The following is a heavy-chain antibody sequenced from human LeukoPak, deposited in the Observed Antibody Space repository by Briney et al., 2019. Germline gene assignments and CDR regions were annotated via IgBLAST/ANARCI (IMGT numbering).Heavy chain of an antibody. CDR3: ARGGYYGSGNDFRFDP. V-gene: IGHV4-59*01. CDR2: IYYTGST. D-gene: IGHD3-10*01. Sequence: SETLSLTCTVSGGSISSYYWSWIRQPPGKGLEWIGYIYYTGSTNYNPSLKSRVTISVETSKNQCSLKLKSVTAADTAVYYCARGGYYGSGNDFRFDPWGQGILVTVSS. J-gene: IGHJ5*02. CDR1: GGSISSYY.